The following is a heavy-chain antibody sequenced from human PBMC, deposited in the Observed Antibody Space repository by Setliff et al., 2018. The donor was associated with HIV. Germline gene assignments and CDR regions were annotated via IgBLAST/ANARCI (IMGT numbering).Heavy chain of an antibody. CDR3: ARQTGDFDSYYSLDV. D-gene: IGHD7-27*01. CDR2: IYHTGST. Sequence: SETLSLTCVVSGNSISSGYYWGWVRQPPGKGLEWIGSIYHTGSTYYNPSLKSRVTMSVGTSANQFSLRLSSVTAADTAVYYCARQTGDFDSYYSLDVWGQGTTVTVSS. V-gene: IGHV4-38-2*01. CDR1: GNSISSGYY. J-gene: IGHJ6*02.